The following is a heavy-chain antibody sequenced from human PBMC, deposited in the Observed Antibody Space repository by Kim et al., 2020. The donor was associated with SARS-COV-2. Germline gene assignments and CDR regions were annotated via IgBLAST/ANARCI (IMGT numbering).Heavy chain of an antibody. CDR2: IYHSGST. J-gene: IGHJ4*02. Sequence: SETLSLTCSVSGASMTSGIYYWTWIRQHPETGLEWIGYIYHSGSTYYSPSLKSRLTLLVDTSKNQFSLNLNSVTAADTAVYYCARGKPGLSFDFWGQGTLVTVSS. CDR1: GASMTSGIYY. CDR3: ARGKPGLSFDF. V-gene: IGHV4-31*03.